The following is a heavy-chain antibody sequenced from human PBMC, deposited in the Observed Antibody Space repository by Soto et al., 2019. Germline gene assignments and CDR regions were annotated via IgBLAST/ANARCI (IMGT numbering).Heavy chain of an antibody. CDR2: ISYDGSKK. Sequence: QVQLVDSGGGVVQPGRSLRLSCAASGFVSSIYGMHWVRQAPGKGLEWVADISYDGSKKNYADSVKGPFTISRYNSRNTLYLQMNSLRAEDTAVYYCGKILSCSDGVCPATIDYWGQGTLVTVSS. CDR3: GKILSCSDGVCPATIDY. V-gene: IGHV3-30*18. J-gene: IGHJ4*02. CDR1: GFVSSIYG. D-gene: IGHD2-8*01.